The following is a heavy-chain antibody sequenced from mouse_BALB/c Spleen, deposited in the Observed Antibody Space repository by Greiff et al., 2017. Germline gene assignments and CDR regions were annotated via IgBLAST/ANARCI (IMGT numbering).Heavy chain of an antibody. CDR1: GYNFTSYW. V-gene: IGHV1-55*01. CDR2: IYPGSGST. CDR3: ARRRYDYAMDY. D-gene: IGHD1-1*01. J-gene: IGHJ4*01. Sequence: QVQLQQPGAELVKPGTSVKLSCKASGYNFTSYWINWVKLRPGQGLEWIGDIYPGSGSTNYNEKFKSKATLTVDTSSSTAYMQLSSLASEDSALYYCARRRYDYAMDYWGQGTSVTVSS.